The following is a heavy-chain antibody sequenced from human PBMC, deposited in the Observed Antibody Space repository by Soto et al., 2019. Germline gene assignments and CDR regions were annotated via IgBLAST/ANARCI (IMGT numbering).Heavy chain of an antibody. CDR1: GYSFTSYW. V-gene: IGHV5-10-1*01. D-gene: IGHD2-2*01. CDR2: IDPSDSYT. CDR3: ASLTLGYCSSTSCSYGMDV. J-gene: IGHJ6*02. Sequence: GESLKISCKGSGYSFTSYWISWVRQMPGKGLEWMGRIDPSDSYTNYSPSFQGHVTISADKSISTAYLQWSSLKASDTAMYYCASLTLGYCSSTSCSYGMDVWGQGTTVTVSS.